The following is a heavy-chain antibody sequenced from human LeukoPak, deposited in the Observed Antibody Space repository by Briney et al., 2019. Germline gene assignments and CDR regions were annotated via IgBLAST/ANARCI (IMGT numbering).Heavy chain of an antibody. D-gene: IGHD3-22*01. CDR1: GGSISSYY. V-gene: IGHV4-59*01. J-gene: IGHJ4*02. CDR3: ARADSSGYAFGY. CDR2: IYYSGST. Sequence: SETLSLTCTVSGGSISSYYWSWIRQPPGKGLEWIGYIYYSGSTNYNPSLKSRVTISVDTSKNQFSLKLSSVTAADTAVYYCARADSSGYAFGYWGQGTLVTVSS.